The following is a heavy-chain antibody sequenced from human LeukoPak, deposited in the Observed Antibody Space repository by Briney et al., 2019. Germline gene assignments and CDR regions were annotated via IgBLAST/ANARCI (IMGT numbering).Heavy chain of an antibody. CDR3: ARLVVVVTSVASVDH. D-gene: IGHD2-21*02. Sequence: GESLKISFKASGCNFSNHWIGWVRPMPGKGVGWMGIIYPDDSDTSYSSSFQGQVTMSVDKSIRTAYLQWTSPKASDTALYYCARLVVVVTSVASVDHWGQGTLVTVSS. J-gene: IGHJ4*02. CDR1: GCNFSNHW. CDR2: IYPDDSDT. V-gene: IGHV5-51*01.